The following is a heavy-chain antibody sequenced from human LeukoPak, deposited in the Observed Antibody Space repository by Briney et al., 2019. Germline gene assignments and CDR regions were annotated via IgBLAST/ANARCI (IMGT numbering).Heavy chain of an antibody. CDR1: GGTFSSYA. CDR3: ATVGLGIEYDAFDI. Sequence: GASVKVSCKASGGTFSSYAISWVRQAPGQGLEWMGGIIPIFGTANYAQKFQGRVTITTDESTSTAYMELSSLRSEDTAVYYCATVGLGIEYDAFDIWGQGTMVTVSS. CDR2: IIPIFGTA. V-gene: IGHV1-69*05. J-gene: IGHJ3*02. D-gene: IGHD7-27*01.